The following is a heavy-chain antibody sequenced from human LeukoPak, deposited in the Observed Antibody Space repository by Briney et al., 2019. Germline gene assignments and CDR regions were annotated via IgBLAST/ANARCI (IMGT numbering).Heavy chain of an antibody. J-gene: IGHJ4*02. CDR1: GFTFSSYG. Sequence: GGSLRLSCAASGFTFSSYGMHWVRQAPGKGLEWVAVISYDGSNKYYADSVKGRFTISRDNSKNTLYLQMNSLRAEDTAVYYCAKAEYYDSWSGLDYWGQGTLVTVSS. CDR2: ISYDGSNK. CDR3: AKAEYYDSWSGLDY. V-gene: IGHV3-30*18. D-gene: IGHD3-3*01.